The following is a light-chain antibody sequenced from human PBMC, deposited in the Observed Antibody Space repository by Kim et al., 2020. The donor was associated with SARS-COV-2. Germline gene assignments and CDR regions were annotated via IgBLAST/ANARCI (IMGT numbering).Light chain of an antibody. CDR3: LQRRNWPAKYT. CDR2: DAS. Sequence: EIMLTQSPATLSLSPGERATLSCRASQSVSSYLAWYQQKPGQAPRLLIYDASNRATGIPARFSGSGSGTDFILTISSLEPEDFAVYYCLQRRNWPAKYTLAKGTKLEF. V-gene: IGKV3-11*01. J-gene: IGKJ2*01. CDR1: QSVSSY.